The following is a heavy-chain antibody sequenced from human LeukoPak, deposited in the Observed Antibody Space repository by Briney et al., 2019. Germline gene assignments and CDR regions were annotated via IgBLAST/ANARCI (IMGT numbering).Heavy chain of an antibody. J-gene: IGHJ4*02. D-gene: IGHD3-9*01. Sequence: SQTLSLTCAISGDSVSSNSAAWNWIRQSPSRGLEWLGRTYYRSKWYNDYAVSVKSRITINPDTSKNQFSLQLNSVTPDDTAVYYCARGAYDILTGYHTASFDYWGQGTLVTVSS. CDR3: ARGAYDILTGYHTASFDY. V-gene: IGHV6-1*01. CDR2: TYYRSKWYN. CDR1: GDSVSSNSAA.